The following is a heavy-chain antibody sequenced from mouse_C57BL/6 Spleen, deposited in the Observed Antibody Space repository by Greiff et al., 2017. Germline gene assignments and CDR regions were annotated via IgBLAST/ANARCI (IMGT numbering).Heavy chain of an antibody. V-gene: IGHV14-2*01. CDR1: GFNINDYY. Sequence: VQLKQSGAELVKPGASVKLSCTASGFNINDYYLHWVKQRTEQGLEWIGRIDPEDGQTKYAPKFQGKATITADTSSNAAYMRLSSRTSEVTAVYYCALYYGNSYDFDYWGQGTTLTVSS. CDR2: IDPEDGQT. CDR3: ALYYGNSYDFDY. J-gene: IGHJ2*01. D-gene: IGHD1-1*01.